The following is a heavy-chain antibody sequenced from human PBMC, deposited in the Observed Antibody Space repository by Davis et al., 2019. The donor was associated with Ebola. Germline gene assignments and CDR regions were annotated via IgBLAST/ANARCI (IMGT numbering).Heavy chain of an antibody. CDR2: IFPGGSDT. J-gene: IGHJ4*02. V-gene: IGHV5-51*01. Sequence: GESLMISCQGVGFTFTNYCIGWLRQISGKGLEWMEIIFPGGSDTTYSPSFQGQVTRSADKSTNTSFLQLNNLRASDTALYYCATTRISVLGGVIVPSSFDFWGQGTLVTVSS. CDR3: ATTRISVLGGVIVPSSFDF. CDR1: GFTFTNYC. D-gene: IGHD3-10*01.